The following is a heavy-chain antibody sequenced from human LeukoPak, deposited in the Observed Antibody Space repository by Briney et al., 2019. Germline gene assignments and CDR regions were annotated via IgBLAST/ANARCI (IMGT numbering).Heavy chain of an antibody. V-gene: IGHV3-7*01. CDR3: ARGGRPDY. Sequence: GGSLRLSCATSGFTFSSSWMSWVRQAPGKGLECVANIKEDGREKYYVDSVKGRFTISRDNAKNSLYLQMSSLRAEDSAVYYCARGGRPDYWGQGTLVTVSS. D-gene: IGHD3-10*01. CDR2: IKEDGREK. J-gene: IGHJ4*02. CDR1: GFTFSSSW.